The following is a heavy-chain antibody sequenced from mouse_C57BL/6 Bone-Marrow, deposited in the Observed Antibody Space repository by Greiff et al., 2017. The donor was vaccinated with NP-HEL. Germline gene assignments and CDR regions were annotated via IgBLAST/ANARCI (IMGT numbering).Heavy chain of an antibody. Sequence: EVKLMESEGGLVQPGSSMKLSCTASGFTFSDYYMAWVRQVPEKGLEWVANINYDGSSTYYLDSLKSRFIISRDNAKNILYLQMSSLKSEDTATYYCAREGGRVSYWYFDVWGTGTTVTVSS. V-gene: IGHV5-16*01. CDR1: GFTFSDYY. D-gene: IGHD3-3*01. J-gene: IGHJ1*03. CDR2: INYDGSST. CDR3: AREGGRVSYWYFDV.